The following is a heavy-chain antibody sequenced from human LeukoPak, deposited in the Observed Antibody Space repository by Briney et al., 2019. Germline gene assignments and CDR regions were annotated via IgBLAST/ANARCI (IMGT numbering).Heavy chain of an antibody. J-gene: IGHJ5*02. CDR3: ARDQYYDSSGYYYMWFDP. V-gene: IGHV1-2*02. CDR2: INPNSGGT. D-gene: IGHD3-22*01. CDR1: GYTFTGYY. Sequence: ASVKVSCKASGYTFTGYYMHWVRQAPGQGLEWMGWINPNSGGTNYAQKFQGRVTMTRDTSISTAYMELSRLRSDDTAVYYCARDQYYDSSGYYYMWFDPWGQGTLVTVSS.